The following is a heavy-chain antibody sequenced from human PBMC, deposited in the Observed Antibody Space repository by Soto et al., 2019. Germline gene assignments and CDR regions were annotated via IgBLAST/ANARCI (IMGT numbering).Heavy chain of an antibody. CDR1: GFSLSTSGVG. D-gene: IGHD6-13*01. J-gene: IGHJ4*02. V-gene: IGHV2-5*02. Sequence: QITLKESGPTLVKPTQTLTLTCTFSGFSLSTSGVGVGWIRQPPGKALEWLALIYWDDDKRYSPSLKSRLTITNYTSKNQVVLTMTNMDPVDTATYYCAPRWSVSSHDYLDYWGQGPLVTVSS. CDR2: IYWDDDK. CDR3: APRWSVSSHDYLDY.